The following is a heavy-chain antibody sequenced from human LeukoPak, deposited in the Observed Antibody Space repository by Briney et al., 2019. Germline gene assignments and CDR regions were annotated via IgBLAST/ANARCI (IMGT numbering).Heavy chain of an antibody. CDR1: GFTFSSYA. CDR3: ARDGLGYYASGSPQNYFDY. V-gene: IGHV3-30*04. J-gene: IGHJ4*02. D-gene: IGHD3-10*01. CDR2: ISYDGSNK. Sequence: PGGSLRLSCAASGFTFSSYAMHRVRPAPGKGREGVAVISYDGSNKYYADSVKGRFTISRDNSKNTLYLQMNRLRAEDTAVYYCARDGLGYYASGSPQNYFDYWGQGTLVTVSS.